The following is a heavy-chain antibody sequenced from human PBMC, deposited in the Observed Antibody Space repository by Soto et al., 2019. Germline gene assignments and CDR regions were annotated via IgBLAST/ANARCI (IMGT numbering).Heavy chain of an antibody. CDR1: GDTFTSYS. Sequence: SVKVSCKASGDTFTSYSMHWVRQAPGQGLEWMGGIIPIFATADYAQKFQGRVTITADESTSTAYMELSSLRSEDTAVYYCARGGPPIDYWGQGTLVTVSS. J-gene: IGHJ4*02. D-gene: IGHD3-10*01. CDR2: IIPIFATA. V-gene: IGHV1-69*13. CDR3: ARGGPPIDY.